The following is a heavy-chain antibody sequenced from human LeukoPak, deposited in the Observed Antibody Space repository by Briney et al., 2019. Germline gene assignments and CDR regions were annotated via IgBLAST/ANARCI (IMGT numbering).Heavy chain of an antibody. V-gene: IGHV1-46*01. CDR3: ARDAVQLWLSYAFDI. Sequence: ASVKVSCKASGYTFSTYYMHWVRQAPGQGLEWVGIINPTGGATAYPQKFQGRVTMTRDTSTSSVYMELSSLRSDDTAVYYCARDAVQLWLSYAFDIWGQGTMVTVSS. CDR1: GYTFSTYY. CDR2: INPTGGAT. J-gene: IGHJ3*02. D-gene: IGHD5-18*01.